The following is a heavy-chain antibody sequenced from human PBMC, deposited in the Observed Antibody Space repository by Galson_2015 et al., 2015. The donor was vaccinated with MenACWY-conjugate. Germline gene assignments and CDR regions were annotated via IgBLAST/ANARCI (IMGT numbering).Heavy chain of an antibody. CDR3: AKRGAITASIWKDAFDI. D-gene: IGHD1-26*01. Sequence: SLRLSCAASGFTFNSHGMHWVRQAPGKGLEWVAVIWYDGSNKYYADSAKGRFTISRDNSKNTVYLQMDSLRAEDTAMYYCAKRGAITASIWKDAFDIRGQGTMVTVSS. CDR1: GFTFNSHG. CDR2: IWYDGSNK. V-gene: IGHV3-33*06. J-gene: IGHJ3*02.